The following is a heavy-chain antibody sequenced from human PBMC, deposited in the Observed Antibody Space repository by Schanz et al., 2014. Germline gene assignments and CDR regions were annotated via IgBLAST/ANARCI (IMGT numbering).Heavy chain of an antibody. Sequence: DVHLLESGGGLVQPGGSLRLSCAASEFTFSTDAMSWVRQAPGKGLEWVSSFNDGGVNKYYADSVKGRFTISSDNSKSTLYLQMSSLRAEDTAGYYCAKSQGSSFDSWGQGTLVTVSS. CDR2: FNDGGVNK. V-gene: IGHV3-23*01. CDR1: EFTFSTDA. J-gene: IGHJ4*02. D-gene: IGHD6-13*01. CDR3: AKSQGSSFDS.